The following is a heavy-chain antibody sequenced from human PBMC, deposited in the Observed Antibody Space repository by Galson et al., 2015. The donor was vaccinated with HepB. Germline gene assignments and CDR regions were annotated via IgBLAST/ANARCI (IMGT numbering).Heavy chain of an antibody. V-gene: IGHV3-30*18. Sequence: SLRLSCAASGFTFSSYGMHWVRQAPGKGLEWVAVISYDGSNKYYADSVKGRFTISRDNSKNTLYLQMNSLRAEDTAVYYCAKDQGWFGELLGWFDPWGQGTLVTVSS. CDR3: AKDQGWFGELLGWFDP. D-gene: IGHD3-10*01. J-gene: IGHJ5*02. CDR1: GFTFSSYG. CDR2: ISYDGSNK.